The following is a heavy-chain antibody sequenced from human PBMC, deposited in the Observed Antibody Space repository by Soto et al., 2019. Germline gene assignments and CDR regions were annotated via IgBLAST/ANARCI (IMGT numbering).Heavy chain of an antibody. CDR3: ARDDDRPDNGLDM. CDR2: ILNDGGDQ. D-gene: IGHD2-8*01. CDR1: GFTFSNYG. Sequence: QVQLVESGGGVVQPGRSLRLSCAASGFTFSNYGMHWVRQAPGKGLEWLAVILNDGGDQNYGDSVKGRFTISRNNSKNTRFLTINSLRVEDTAVYYCARDDDRPDNGLDMWGQGTMVTVSS. V-gene: IGHV3-30*19. J-gene: IGHJ3*02.